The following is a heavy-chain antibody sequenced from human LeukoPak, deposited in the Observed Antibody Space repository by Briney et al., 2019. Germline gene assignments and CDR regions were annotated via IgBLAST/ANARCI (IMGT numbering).Heavy chain of an antibody. V-gene: IGHV4-39*07. CDR2: IYYSGST. J-gene: IGHJ4*02. Sequence: SETLSLTCTVPGGSISSSSYYWGWIRQPPGKGLEWIGSIYYSGSTYYNPSLKSRVTISVDTSKNQFSLKLSSVTAADTAVYYCASPREDDSSGYFDYWGQGTLVTVSS. CDR1: GGSISSSSYY. D-gene: IGHD3-22*01. CDR3: ASPREDDSSGYFDY.